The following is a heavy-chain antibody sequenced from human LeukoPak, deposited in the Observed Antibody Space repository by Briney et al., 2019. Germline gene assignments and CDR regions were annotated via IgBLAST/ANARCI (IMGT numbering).Heavy chain of an antibody. CDR1: GFTFSSYS. CDR2: ISTSSIYI. CDR3: ARGRHGSGSFDAFHI. Sequence: GGSLRPSCAASGFTFSSYSMNWVRQAPGKGLEWVSSISTSSIYIYCTNSMKDRFTISRDNARNSLYLQLNSLRVEDTAIYYCARGRHGSGSFDAFHIWGQGTMVTVSS. D-gene: IGHD3-10*01. V-gene: IGHV3-21*01. J-gene: IGHJ3*02.